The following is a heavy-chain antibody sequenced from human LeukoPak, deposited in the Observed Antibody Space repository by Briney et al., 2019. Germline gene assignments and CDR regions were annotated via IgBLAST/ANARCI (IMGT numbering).Heavy chain of an antibody. CDR2: IYYSGST. J-gene: IGHJ3*02. CDR3: ARHDYYGAFDI. D-gene: IGHD3-10*01. CDR1: GDSISPYY. V-gene: IGHV4-59*01. Sequence: SETLSLTCTVSGDSISPYYWNWIRQPPGKGLEWIGYIYYSGSTNYNPSLKSRVTISVDTSKNQFSLKLSSVTAADTAVYYCARHDYYGAFDIWGQGTMVTVSS.